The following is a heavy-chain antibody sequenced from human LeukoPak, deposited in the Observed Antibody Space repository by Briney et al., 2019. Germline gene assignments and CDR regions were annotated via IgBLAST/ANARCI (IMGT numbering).Heavy chain of an antibody. CDR3: ARVGGMTTINNDAFDI. V-gene: IGHV4-4*07. D-gene: IGHD5-24*01. Sequence: SETLSLTCTVSGGSISSYYWSWIRQPAGKGLEWIGRIYTSGSTNYNPSLKSRVTMSVDTSKKQFSLKLISVTAADTAIYYCARVGGMTTINNDAFDIWGQGTMVTVSS. CDR2: IYTSGST. J-gene: IGHJ3*02. CDR1: GGSISSYY.